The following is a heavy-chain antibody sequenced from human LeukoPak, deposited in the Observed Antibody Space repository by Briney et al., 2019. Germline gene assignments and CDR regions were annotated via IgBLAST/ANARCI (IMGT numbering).Heavy chain of an antibody. J-gene: IGHJ4*02. CDR1: GFTFSSYW. Sequence: PGGSLRLSCAASGFTFSSYWMHWVRQAPGKGLVWVSRINSDGSSTSYADSVKGRFTISRDNAKNTLYLQMNSLRAEDTAVYYCARPPVGADWGYFDYWGQGTLVTVSS. D-gene: IGHD1-26*01. V-gene: IGHV3-74*01. CDR3: ARPPVGADWGYFDY. CDR2: INSDGSST.